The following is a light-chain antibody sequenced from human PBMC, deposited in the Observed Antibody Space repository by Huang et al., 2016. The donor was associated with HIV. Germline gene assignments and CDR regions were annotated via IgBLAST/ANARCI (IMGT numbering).Light chain of an antibody. J-gene: IGKJ1*01. CDR2: GAS. Sequence: DIQMTQSPSSLSASVGDKVSIPCRASQAISTSLVWYQQQPGKAPKLLLYGASRLESGVSSRFSGSGSGTDYTLTISSLQPEDFATYYCQQYFSTPRTFGQGTKVEIK. CDR3: QQYFSTPRT. V-gene: IGKV1-NL1*01. CDR1: QAISTS.